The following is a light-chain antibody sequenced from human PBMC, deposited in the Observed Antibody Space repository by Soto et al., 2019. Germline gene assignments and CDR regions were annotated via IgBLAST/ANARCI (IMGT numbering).Light chain of an antibody. CDR1: PGISSW. CDR3: QQYKSWT. Sequence: DIQMTQSPSTLSASVGARVTITCRASPGISSWLVWYQQKSGKAPKLLIYDASSLESGVPSRFSGSGSGTEFTLTNSSLHPDDSATYYSQQYKSWTIGQGTKVAIK. J-gene: IGKJ1*01. CDR2: DAS. V-gene: IGKV1-5*01.